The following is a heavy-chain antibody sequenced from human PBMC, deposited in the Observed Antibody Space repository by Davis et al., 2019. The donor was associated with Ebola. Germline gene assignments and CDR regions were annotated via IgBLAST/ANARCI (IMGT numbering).Heavy chain of an antibody. J-gene: IGHJ6*02. CDR3: AKEVEQLLVHPYYGLDV. Sequence: PGGSLRLSCAASGFTFSSYWMTWVRQAPGKGLKWVANIKHDGSERYYVDSVKGRFTLSRDNSKNTLYLQVNSLRAEDTAIYYCAKEVEQLLVHPYYGLDVWGQGTTVIVSS. D-gene: IGHD6-13*01. CDR2: IKHDGSER. V-gene: IGHV3-7*03. CDR1: GFTFSSYW.